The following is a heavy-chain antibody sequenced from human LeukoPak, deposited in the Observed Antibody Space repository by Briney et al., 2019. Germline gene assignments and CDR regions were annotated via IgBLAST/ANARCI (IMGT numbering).Heavy chain of an antibody. D-gene: IGHD1-26*01. J-gene: IGHJ4*02. V-gene: IGHV3-21*01. Sequence: GGSLRLSCAASGFTFSSYSMNWVRQAPGKGLEWVSSISSSTSYIYYADSVKGRFTISRDNAKNSLYLQMNSLRPEDTAVYYCARENSGSYYQFDCWGQGTLVTVSS. CDR2: ISSSTSYI. CDR3: ARENSGSYYQFDC. CDR1: GFTFSSYS.